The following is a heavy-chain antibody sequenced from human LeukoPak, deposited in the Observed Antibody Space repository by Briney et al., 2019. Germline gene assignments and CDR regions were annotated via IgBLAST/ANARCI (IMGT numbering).Heavy chain of an antibody. CDR1: ADSFSSHY. J-gene: IGHJ3*02. D-gene: IGHD4-17*01. V-gene: IGHV4-59*11. CDR3: ARDLVTVTKGFDI. CDR2: ISYIGST. Sequence: PSETLFLTCAVSADSFSSHYWTWIRQSPGTGLEWIGYISYIGSTNYNPSLKSRVTISIDTSKNQFSLKLRSVTAADTAVYYCARDLVTVTKGFDIWGQGTMVSVSS.